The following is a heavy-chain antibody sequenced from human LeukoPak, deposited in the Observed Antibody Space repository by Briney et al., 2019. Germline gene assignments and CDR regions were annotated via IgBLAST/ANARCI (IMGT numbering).Heavy chain of an antibody. CDR1: GGSISSSSYY. D-gene: IGHD4-17*01. J-gene: IGHJ4*02. Sequence: SETLSLTCTVSGGSISSSSYYWGWIRQPPGKGLEWIGSIYYSGSTYYNPSLKSRVTISVDTSKNQFSLKLSSVTAADTAVYYCASRYGDYIFDYWGQGTLVTVSS. V-gene: IGHV4-39*01. CDR3: ASRYGDYIFDY. CDR2: IYYSGST.